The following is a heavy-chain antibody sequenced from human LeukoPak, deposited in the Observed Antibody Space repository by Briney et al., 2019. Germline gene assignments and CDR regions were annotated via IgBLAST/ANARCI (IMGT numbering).Heavy chain of an antibody. D-gene: IGHD3-9*01. CDR1: GFTFSSYS. V-gene: IGHV3-21*01. Sequence: GGSLRLSCAASGFTFSSYSMNWVRQAPGKGLEWVSSISSSSSYIYYADSVKGRFTISRDNAKNSLYLQMYSLRAEDTAVYYCAAGSLRYFDWLLYSPPDYWGQGTLVTVSS. CDR3: AAGSLRYFDWLLYSPPDY. CDR2: ISSSSSYI. J-gene: IGHJ4*02.